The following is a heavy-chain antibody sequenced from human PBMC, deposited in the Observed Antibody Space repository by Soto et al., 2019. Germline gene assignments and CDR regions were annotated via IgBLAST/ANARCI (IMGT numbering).Heavy chain of an antibody. CDR3: ARIKALITMVRGVHYYMDV. CDR2: IKQDGSEK. CDR1: GFTFSSYW. Sequence: GGSLRLSCAASGFTFSSYWMSWVRQAPGKGLEWVANIKQDGSEKYYVDSVKGRFTISRDNAKNSLYLQMNSLRAEDTAVYYCARIKALITMVRGVHYYMDVWGKGTTVTVSS. J-gene: IGHJ6*03. D-gene: IGHD3-10*01. V-gene: IGHV3-7*01.